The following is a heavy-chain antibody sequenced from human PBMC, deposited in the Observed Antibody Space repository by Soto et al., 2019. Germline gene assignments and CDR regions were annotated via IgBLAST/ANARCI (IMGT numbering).Heavy chain of an antibody. CDR1: GFTFSVSA. J-gene: IGHJ6*02. CDR2: IRSKANSYAT. CDR3: TRARYSSSWPDHYYYYGMDV. Sequence: GGSLRLSCAASGFTFSVSAMHWVRQASGRGLEWVGRIRSKANSYATAYAASVKGRFTISRDDSKNTAYLQMNSLKTEDTAVYYCTRARYSSSWPDHYYYYGMDVWGQGTTVTVSS. V-gene: IGHV3-73*01. D-gene: IGHD6-13*01.